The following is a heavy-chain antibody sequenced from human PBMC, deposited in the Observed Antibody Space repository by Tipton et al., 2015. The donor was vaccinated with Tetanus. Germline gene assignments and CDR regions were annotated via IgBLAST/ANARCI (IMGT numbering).Heavy chain of an antibody. D-gene: IGHD2-8*02. V-gene: IGHV4-30-2*01. CDR2: IYHSGTA. CDR3: ARLLVADAFDI. CDR1: YGSMTSGGYS. Sequence: TLSLTCAVSYGSMTSGGYSWSWIRQPPGKGLEWIGYIYHSGTAYYNPSLKSRVTISVDRSENRFSLKLNSVTAADTAMYYCARLLVADAFDIWGQGTMVTVSS. J-gene: IGHJ3*02.